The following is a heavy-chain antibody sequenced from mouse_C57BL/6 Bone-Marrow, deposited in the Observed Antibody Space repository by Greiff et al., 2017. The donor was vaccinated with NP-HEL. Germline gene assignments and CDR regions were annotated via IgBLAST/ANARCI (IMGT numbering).Heavy chain of an antibody. CDR3: ARGVGIYYDYDYYAMDY. Sequence: VQLQQSGPVLVKPGASVKMSCKASGYTFTDYYMNWVKQSHGKSLEWIGVINPYNGGTSYNQKFKGKATLTVDKSSSTAYMELNSLTSEDSAVYYCARGVGIYYDYDYYAMDYWGQGTSVTVSS. CDR1: GYTFTDYY. J-gene: IGHJ4*01. V-gene: IGHV1-19*01. CDR2: INPYNGGT. D-gene: IGHD2-4*01.